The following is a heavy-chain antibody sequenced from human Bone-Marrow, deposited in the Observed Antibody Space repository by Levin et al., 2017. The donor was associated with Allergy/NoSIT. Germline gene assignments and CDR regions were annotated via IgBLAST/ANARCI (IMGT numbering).Heavy chain of an antibody. Sequence: PSETLSLTCTVSGGSISSGGYYWSWIRQHPGKGLEWIGYIYYSGSTYYNPSLKSRVTISVDTSKNQFSLKLSSVTAADTAVYYCARDGGYYDTKEHAFDIWGQGTMVTVSS. J-gene: IGHJ3*02. D-gene: IGHD3-22*01. CDR3: ARDGGYYDTKEHAFDI. V-gene: IGHV4-31*03. CDR1: GGSISSGGYY. CDR2: IYYSGST.